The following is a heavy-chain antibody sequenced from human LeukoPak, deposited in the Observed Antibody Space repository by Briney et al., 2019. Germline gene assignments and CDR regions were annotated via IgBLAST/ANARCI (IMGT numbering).Heavy chain of an antibody. J-gene: IGHJ6*03. Sequence: ASVKVSCKASGGTFSSYAISWVRQAPGQGLEWMGGIIPIFGTANYAQKFQGRVTITTDESTSTAYMELSSLRSEDTAVYYCARGGIIVAAGGYYYYMDVWGKGTTVTVSS. CDR3: ARGGIIVAAGGYYYYMDV. V-gene: IGHV1-69*05. CDR1: GGTFSSYA. CDR2: IIPIFGTA. D-gene: IGHD6-13*01.